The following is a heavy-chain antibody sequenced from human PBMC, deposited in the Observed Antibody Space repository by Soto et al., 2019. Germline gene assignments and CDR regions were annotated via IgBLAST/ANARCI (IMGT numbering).Heavy chain of an antibody. Sequence: SETLSLTCTVSGGSISSGGYYWSWIRQHPGKGLEWIGYIYYSGSTYYNPSLKSRVTISVDTSKNQFSLKLSSVTAADTAVYYCARDGAVAGTRGFDYWGQGTLVTVSS. CDR2: IYYSGST. CDR1: GGSISSGGYY. CDR3: ARDGAVAGTRGFDY. V-gene: IGHV4-31*03. J-gene: IGHJ4*02. D-gene: IGHD6-19*01.